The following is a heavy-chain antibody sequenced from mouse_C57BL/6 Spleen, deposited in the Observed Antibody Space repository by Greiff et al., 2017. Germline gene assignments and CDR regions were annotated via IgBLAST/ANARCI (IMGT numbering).Heavy chain of an antibody. V-gene: IGHV1-50*01. J-gene: IGHJ2*01. CDR2: IDPSDSYT. CDR3: ARYDYDGADY. Sequence: QVQLQQPGAELVKPGASVKLSCKASGYTFTSYWMQWVKQRPGQGLEWIGEIDPSDSYTNYNQKFKGKATLTVDTSSSTAYMQLSSLTSEDSAVYYCARYDYDGADYWGQGTTLTVSS. CDR1: GYTFTSYW. D-gene: IGHD2-4*01.